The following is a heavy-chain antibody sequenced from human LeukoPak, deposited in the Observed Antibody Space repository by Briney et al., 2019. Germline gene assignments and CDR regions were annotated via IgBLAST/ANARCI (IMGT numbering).Heavy chain of an antibody. CDR3: ARETAYYDYVWGSYPPGGDAFDI. J-gene: IGHJ3*02. CDR2: INSDGSST. Sequence: PGGSLRLSCAASGFTFSSYWMHWVRQAPGKGLVWVSRINSDGSSTSYADSVKGRFTISRDNAKNTLYLQMNSLRAEDTAVYYCARETAYYDYVWGSYPPGGDAFDIWGQGTMVTVSS. CDR1: GFTFSSYW. V-gene: IGHV3-74*01. D-gene: IGHD3-16*02.